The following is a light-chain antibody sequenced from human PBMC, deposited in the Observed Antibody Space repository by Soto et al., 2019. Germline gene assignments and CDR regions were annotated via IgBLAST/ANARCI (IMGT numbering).Light chain of an antibody. V-gene: IGLV1-44*01. CDR2: GDN. CDR1: TSNIRTYT. CDR3: AAWDDSLNGVV. J-gene: IGLJ2*01. Sequence: QSVLTQSPSVSGTPGQGVTISCSGGTSNIRTYTVNWYQQLPGTAPKVLIYGDNQRPSGVADRFSGSKSGTSASLAISGLQSEDEADYYCAAWDDSLNGVVFGGGTKLTVL.